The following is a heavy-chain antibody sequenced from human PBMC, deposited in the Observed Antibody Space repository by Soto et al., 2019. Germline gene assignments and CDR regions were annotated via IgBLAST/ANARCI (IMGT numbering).Heavy chain of an antibody. V-gene: IGHV3-30*18. Sequence: PGGSLRLSCAASGFTFSSYGMHWVRQAPGKGLEWVAVISYDGSNKYYADSVKGRFTISRDNSKNTLYLQMNSLRAEDTAVYYCAKDKVQRYSSGCMDVWGQGTTVTVSS. D-gene: IGHD6-19*01. CDR2: ISYDGSNK. CDR1: GFTFSSYG. J-gene: IGHJ6*02. CDR3: AKDKVQRYSSGCMDV.